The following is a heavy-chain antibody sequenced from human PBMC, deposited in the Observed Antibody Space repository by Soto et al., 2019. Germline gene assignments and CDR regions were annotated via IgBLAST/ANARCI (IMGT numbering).Heavy chain of an antibody. D-gene: IGHD1-26*01. CDR2: INPNSGGT. CDR3: ARVSLAGATTADY. Sequence: ASVKVSCKASGYTFTGYYMHWVRQAPGQGLEWMGWINPNSGGTNYAQKFQGRVTMTSDTSISTAYMELSRLTSDDTAVYYCARVSLAGATTADYWGQGTLVTVSS. V-gene: IGHV1-2*02. J-gene: IGHJ4*02. CDR1: GYTFTGYY.